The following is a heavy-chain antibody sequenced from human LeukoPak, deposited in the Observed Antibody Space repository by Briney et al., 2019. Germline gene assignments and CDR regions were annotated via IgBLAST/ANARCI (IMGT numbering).Heavy chain of an antibody. CDR3: ARDLRDYYGSGFDY. CDR1: GFTFSSYW. CDR2: IKQDGSEK. V-gene: IGHV3-7*01. D-gene: IGHD3-10*01. Sequence: PVGSLRLSCGASGFTFSSYWMSWVRQAPGKGLEWVANIKQDGSEKYYVDSVKGRFTISRDNAKNSLYLQMNSLRAEDTAVYYCARDLRDYYGSGFDYWGQGTLVTVSS. J-gene: IGHJ4*02.